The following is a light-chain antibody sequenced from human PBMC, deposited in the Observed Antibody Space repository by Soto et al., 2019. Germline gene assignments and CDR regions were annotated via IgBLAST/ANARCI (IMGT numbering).Light chain of an antibody. CDR3: QQYYRTPPT. Sequence: DIVMTQSPDSLAVSLGERATINCKSSQSVFDSSNNKNYLAWYQQKPGQPPKLLIYWASTRESGVPDRFSVSGSGTDFTLTISSLQAEDVAVYYCQQYYRTPPTFGHGTKLEIK. V-gene: IGKV4-1*01. CDR2: WAS. J-gene: IGKJ2*01. CDR1: QSVFDSSNNKNY.